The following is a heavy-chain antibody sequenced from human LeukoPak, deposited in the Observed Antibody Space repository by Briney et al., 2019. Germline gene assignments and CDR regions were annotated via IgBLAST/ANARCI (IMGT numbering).Heavy chain of an antibody. D-gene: IGHD5-24*01. V-gene: IGHV3-21*04. CDR1: GFTFSSYS. CDR2: ISSSSSYI. Sequence: GGSLRLSCAASGFTFSSYSMNWVRQAPGKGLEWVSSISSSSSYIYYADSVKGRFTISRDNAKNSLFLQMNSLRAEDTAIYYCVRVKGGWLGEKTYDYLGQGTLVTVSP. CDR3: VRVKGGWLGEKTYDY. J-gene: IGHJ4*02.